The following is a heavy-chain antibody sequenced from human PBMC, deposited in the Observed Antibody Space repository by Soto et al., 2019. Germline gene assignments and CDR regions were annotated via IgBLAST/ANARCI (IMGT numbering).Heavy chain of an antibody. J-gene: IGHJ4*02. D-gene: IGHD3-10*01. V-gene: IGHV1-69*02. Sequence: ASVKVSCKASGGTFSSYTISWVRQAPGQGLEWMGRIIPILGIANYAQKFQGRVTITADKSTSTAYMELSSLRSEDTAMYYCARSYYYGSGSYQYYFDYWGQGTLVTVSS. CDR3: ARSYYYGSGSYQYYFDY. CDR1: GGTFSSYT. CDR2: IIPILGIA.